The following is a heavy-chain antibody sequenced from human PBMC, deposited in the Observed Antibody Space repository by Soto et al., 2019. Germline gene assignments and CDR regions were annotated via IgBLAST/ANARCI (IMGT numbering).Heavy chain of an antibody. Sequence: QVQLVQSGAEVKKPGASVKVSCKASGYTFTSYDINWLRLATGQGLEWMGWMNPHSGNTGYAEKFQGRVPMTRNTSISTAYMELSSLRSEDTAVYYCAVYGGNRYWYFDLWCRGTLVTVSS. CDR2: MNPHSGNT. CDR3: AVYGGNRYWYFDL. J-gene: IGHJ2*01. CDR1: GYTFTSYD. D-gene: IGHD4-17*01. V-gene: IGHV1-8*02.